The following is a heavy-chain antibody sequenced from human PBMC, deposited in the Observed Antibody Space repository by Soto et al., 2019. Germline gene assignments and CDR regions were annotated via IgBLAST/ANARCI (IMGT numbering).Heavy chain of an antibody. CDR3: ARHHVRGRTIAGAAEF. CDR1: GGSFSGYY. Sequence: QVQLQQWGAGLLKPSETLSLTCAVSGGSFSGYYWSWIRQPPGKGLEWIGEINHSGNTNYNTSLKSRVTISVDTSKNQLFLNLSSVTAADTAMYYCARHHVRGRTIAGAAEFWGQGTLVTVSS. D-gene: IGHD6-13*01. J-gene: IGHJ4*02. CDR2: INHSGNT. V-gene: IGHV4-34*01.